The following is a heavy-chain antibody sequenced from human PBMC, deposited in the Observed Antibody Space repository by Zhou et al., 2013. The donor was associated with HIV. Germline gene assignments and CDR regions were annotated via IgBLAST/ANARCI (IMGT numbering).Heavy chain of an antibody. J-gene: IGHJ3*02. CDR2: IIPILGIA. V-gene: IGHV1-69*04. D-gene: IGHD6-6*01. CDR1: GGTFSSYA. CDR3: ARGSSSSPFVAFDI. Sequence: QVQLVQSGAEVKKPGSSVKVSCKASGGTFSSYAISWVRQAPGQGLEWMGRIIPILGIANYAQKFQGRVTITADKSTSTAYMELSSLRSEDTAVYYCARGSSSSPFVAFDIWGQGTMVTVSS.